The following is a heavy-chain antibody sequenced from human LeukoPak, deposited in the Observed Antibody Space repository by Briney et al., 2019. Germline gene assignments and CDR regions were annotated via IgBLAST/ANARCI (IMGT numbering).Heavy chain of an antibody. D-gene: IGHD3-10*01. CDR1: GGSISSGGYS. Sequence: PSETLSLTCAVSGGSISSGGYSWSWIRQPPGKGLEWIGYIYHSGSTYYNPSLKSRVTISVDRSKNQFSLKLSSVTAADTAVYYCARGNAGITMVRGVITRAVYYFDYWGQGTLVTVSS. CDR2: IYHSGST. V-gene: IGHV4-30-2*01. J-gene: IGHJ4*02. CDR3: ARGNAGITMVRGVITRAVYYFDY.